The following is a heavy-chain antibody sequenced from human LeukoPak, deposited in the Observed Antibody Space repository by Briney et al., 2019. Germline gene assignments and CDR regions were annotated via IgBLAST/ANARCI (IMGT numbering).Heavy chain of an antibody. Sequence: GGSLRLSCAASGVTFSSYGMHWVRQAPGKGLDWVAVIWYDGSNKYYADSVKGRFTISRDNSKNTLYLQMNSLRAEDTAVYYCARDQYCSSTRCYDRAFDIWGQGTMVTVSS. CDR3: ARDQYCSSTRCYDRAFDI. V-gene: IGHV3-33*01. CDR2: IWYDGSNK. D-gene: IGHD2-2*01. CDR1: GVTFSSYG. J-gene: IGHJ3*02.